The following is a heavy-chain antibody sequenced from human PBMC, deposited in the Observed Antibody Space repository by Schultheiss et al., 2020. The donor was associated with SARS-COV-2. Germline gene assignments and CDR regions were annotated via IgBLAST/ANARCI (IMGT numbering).Heavy chain of an antibody. CDR2: ISYDGSNK. CDR1: GFTFSSYA. D-gene: IGHD1-1*01. CDR3: ARDRGYNWNDVFAFDI. V-gene: IGHV3-30*04. Sequence: SCAASGFTFSSYAMHWVRQAPGKGLEWVAVISYDGSNKYYADSVKGRFTISRDNAKNSLYLQMNSLRAEDTAVYYCARDRGYNWNDVFAFDIWGQGTMVTVSS. J-gene: IGHJ3*02.